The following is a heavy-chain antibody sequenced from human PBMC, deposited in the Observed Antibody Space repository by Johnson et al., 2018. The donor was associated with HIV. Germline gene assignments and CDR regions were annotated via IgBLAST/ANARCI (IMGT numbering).Heavy chain of an antibody. CDR2: IWYDGSNE. J-gene: IGHJ3*02. Sequence: QVQLVESGGGVVQPGRSLRLSCEASGFTFKSYGMHWVRQAPGKGLEWVTVIWYDGSNEYYADSVKGRFTVSRDNSKNTLYLQMNSLRVEDTAVYYCAKAFWRGYSPALPMAAFDIWGQGTMVTVSS. CDR1: GFTFKSYG. CDR3: AKAFWRGYSPALPMAAFDI. D-gene: IGHD3-3*01. V-gene: IGHV3-33*06.